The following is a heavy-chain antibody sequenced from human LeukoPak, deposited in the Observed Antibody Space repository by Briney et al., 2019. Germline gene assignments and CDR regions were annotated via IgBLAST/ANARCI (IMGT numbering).Heavy chain of an antibody. Sequence: GGSLRLSCAASGFTFSSYAMHWVRQAPGKGLEWVAVISYDGSNKYYADSVKGRFTISRDNSKNTLYLQMNSLRAEDTAVYYCARETPTVVTYNPSLDYWGQGTLVTVSS. J-gene: IGHJ4*02. CDR1: GFTFSSYA. CDR3: ARETPTVVTYNPSLDY. V-gene: IGHV3-30*04. D-gene: IGHD2-21*02. CDR2: ISYDGSNK.